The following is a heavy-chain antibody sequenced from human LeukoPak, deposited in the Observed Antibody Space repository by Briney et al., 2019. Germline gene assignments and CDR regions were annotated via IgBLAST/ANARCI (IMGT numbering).Heavy chain of an antibody. V-gene: IGHV4-39*01. Sequence: SETLSLTCTVSGDSISSSSYYWGWIRQPPGKGLEWIGSIYYSGSTYYNPSLKSRVTISVDTSKNQFSLKLSSVTAADTAVYYCARRITAAVYGFDPRGQGTLVTVSS. CDR2: IYYSGST. CDR3: ARRITAAVYGFDP. CDR1: GDSISSSSYY. D-gene: IGHD6-13*01. J-gene: IGHJ5*02.